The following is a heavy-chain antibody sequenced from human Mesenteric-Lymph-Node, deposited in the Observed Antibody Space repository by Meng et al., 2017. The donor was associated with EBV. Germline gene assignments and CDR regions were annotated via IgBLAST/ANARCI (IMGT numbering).Heavy chain of an antibody. Sequence: QVRLQQWGAGQLTPSETLSLACAVYGGSFSGYYWSWIRQAPGQGLEWIGESTHNGIVNYNPSLKSRVAISVDTFKNQFSLRLTSVTAADTAIYYCARIESIWGTYRKYYFDYWGQGTLVTVSS. CDR3: ARIESIWGTYRKYYFDY. CDR1: GGSFSGYY. D-gene: IGHD3-16*02. CDR2: STHNGIV. V-gene: IGHV4-34*01. J-gene: IGHJ4*02.